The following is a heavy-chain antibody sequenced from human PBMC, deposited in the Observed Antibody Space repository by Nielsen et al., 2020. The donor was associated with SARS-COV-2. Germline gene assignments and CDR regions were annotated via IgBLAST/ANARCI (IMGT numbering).Heavy chain of an antibody. J-gene: IGHJ6*02. CDR1: GFTFSSYA. CDR2: ISGSGSST. D-gene: IGHD3-10*01. CDR3: AKDALLGSGPYYYGMDV. Sequence: GESLKISCAASGFTFSSYAMSWVRQAPGKGLEWVSAISGSGSSTYYADSVKGRFTISRDNSKNTLYLQMNSLRAEDTAVYYCAKDALLGSGPYYYGMDVWGQGTTVTVSS. V-gene: IGHV3-23*01.